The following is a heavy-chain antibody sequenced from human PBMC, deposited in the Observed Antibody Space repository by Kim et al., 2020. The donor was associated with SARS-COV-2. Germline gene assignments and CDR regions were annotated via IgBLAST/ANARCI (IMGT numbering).Heavy chain of an antibody. V-gene: IGHV3-7*01. Sequence: GGSLRLSCAASGFTFSSYWMSWVRQAPGKGLEWVANIKQDGSEKYYVDSVKGRFTISRDNAKNSLYLQMNSLRAEDTAVYYCARDKYYDFWSVTSFPFGFDYWGQGTLVTVSS. J-gene: IGHJ4*02. D-gene: IGHD3-3*01. CDR1: GFTFSSYW. CDR3: ARDKYYDFWSVTSFPFGFDY. CDR2: IKQDGSEK.